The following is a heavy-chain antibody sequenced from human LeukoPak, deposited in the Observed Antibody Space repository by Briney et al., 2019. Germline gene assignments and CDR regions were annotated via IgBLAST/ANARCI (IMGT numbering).Heavy chain of an antibody. CDR2: INPNSGVT. J-gene: IGHJ4*02. V-gene: IGHV1-2*02. D-gene: IGHD3-22*01. CDR1: GYTFTGYF. Sequence: ASVKLSCKASGYTFTGYFMHWVRQAPGQGLERMGCINPNSGVTNYAQKFQGRVTMARDTSISTAYMELSRLRSDDTAVYYCARAPTYYFDSSGYSVYYFDYWGQGTLVTISS. CDR3: ARAPTYYFDSSGYSVYYFDY.